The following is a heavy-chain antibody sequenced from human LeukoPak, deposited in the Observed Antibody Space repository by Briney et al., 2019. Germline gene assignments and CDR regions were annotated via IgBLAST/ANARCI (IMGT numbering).Heavy chain of an antibody. CDR1: GFTFSSYW. CDR2: IYSGGST. J-gene: IGHJ5*02. V-gene: IGHV3-66*02. CDR3: ARDIRGDWFDP. D-gene: IGHD2-15*01. Sequence: GGSLRLSCAASGFTFSSYWMHWVRQAPGKGLEWVSVIYSGGSTYYADSVKGRFTISRDNSKNTLYLQMNSLRAEDTAVYYCARDIRGDWFDPWGQGTLVTVSS.